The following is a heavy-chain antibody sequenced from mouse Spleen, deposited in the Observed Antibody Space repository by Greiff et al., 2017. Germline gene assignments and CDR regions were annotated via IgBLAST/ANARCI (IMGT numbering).Heavy chain of an antibody. CDR2: IYPGSGST. CDR1: GYTFTSYW. D-gene: IGHD1-1*01. J-gene: IGHJ4*01. Sequence: QVQLQQPGAELVKPGASVKMSCKASGYTFTSYWITWVKQRPGQGLEWIGDIYPGSGSTNYNEKFKSKATLTVDTSSSTAYMQLSSLTSEDSAVYYCARWENYYGSSYGEGAMDYWGQGTSVTVSS. V-gene: IGHV1-55*01. CDR3: ARWENYYGSSYGEGAMDY.